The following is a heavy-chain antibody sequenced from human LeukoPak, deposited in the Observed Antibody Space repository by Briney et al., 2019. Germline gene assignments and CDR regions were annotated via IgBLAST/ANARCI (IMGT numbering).Heavy chain of an antibody. CDR2: ISGSGGST. CDR1: GFTFNSYG. Sequence: GGSLRLSCAASGFTFNSYGMSWVRQAPGKGLEWVSAISGSGGSTYYADSVKGRFTISRDNSKNTLYLQMNSLRAEDTAVYYCAKVPVVPFTVTTGYFDYWGQGTLVTVSS. V-gene: IGHV3-23*01. D-gene: IGHD4-17*01. CDR3: AKVPVVPFTVTTGYFDY. J-gene: IGHJ4*02.